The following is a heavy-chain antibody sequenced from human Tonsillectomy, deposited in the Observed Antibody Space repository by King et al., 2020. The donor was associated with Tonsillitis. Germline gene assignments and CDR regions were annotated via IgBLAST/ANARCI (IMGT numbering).Heavy chain of an antibody. V-gene: IGHV4-59*08. CDR2: ISYSGST. CDR3: ARQAMEMPTTPGDY. J-gene: IGHJ4*02. D-gene: IGHD5-18*01. CDR1: GGSISSYY. Sequence: PLPESGPGLVPPSETLSLTCTVSGGSISSYYWSWIRQPPGKGLEWIGFISYSGSTNYNPSLKSRVAMSVDTSKNQFSLKLSSVTAADTAVYDCARQAMEMPTTPGDYWGQGILGTVAA.